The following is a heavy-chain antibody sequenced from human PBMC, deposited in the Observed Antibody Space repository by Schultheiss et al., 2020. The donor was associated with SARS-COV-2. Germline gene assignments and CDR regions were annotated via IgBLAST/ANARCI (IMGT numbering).Heavy chain of an antibody. CDR2: TYYRSKWYN. Sequence: SQTLSLTCAISGDSVSSNSAAWNWIRQSPSRGLEWLGRTYYRSKWYNDYAVSVKSRITINPDTSKNQFSLQLNSVTPEDTAVYYCARDERSGYYYVMYYYYYGMDVWGQGTTVTVSS. CDR1: GDSVSSNSAA. CDR3: ARDERSGYYYVMYYYYYGMDV. V-gene: IGHV6-1*01. J-gene: IGHJ6*02. D-gene: IGHD3-22*01.